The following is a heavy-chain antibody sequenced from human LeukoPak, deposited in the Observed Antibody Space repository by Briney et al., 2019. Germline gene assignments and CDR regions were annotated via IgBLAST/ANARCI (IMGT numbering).Heavy chain of an antibody. Sequence: PSETLSLTCTVSGGSIRSYYWSWVRQPPGKGLEWVGYIYYSGSTNYNPSLKSRVTISVDTSKNQFSLKLSSVTAADTAVYYCARGGFDWLLRDYYYYMDVWGKGTTVTISS. CDR3: ARGGFDWLLRDYYYYMDV. CDR1: GGSIRSYY. CDR2: IYYSGST. J-gene: IGHJ6*03. V-gene: IGHV4-59*01. D-gene: IGHD3-9*01.